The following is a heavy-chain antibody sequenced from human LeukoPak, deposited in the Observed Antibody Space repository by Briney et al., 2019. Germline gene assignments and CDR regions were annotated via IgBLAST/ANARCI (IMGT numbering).Heavy chain of an antibody. CDR3: ARLDSGAAGVL. CDR2: IYHSGST. Sequence: PSETLSLTCTVSGGSISSGGYYWSWIRQPPGKGLEWIGYIYHSGSTYYNPSLKSRVTISVDRSKNQFSLKLSSVTAADTAVYYCARLDSGAAGVLWGQGTLVTVSS. D-gene: IGHD6-13*01. J-gene: IGHJ4*02. V-gene: IGHV4-30-2*01. CDR1: GGSISSGGYY.